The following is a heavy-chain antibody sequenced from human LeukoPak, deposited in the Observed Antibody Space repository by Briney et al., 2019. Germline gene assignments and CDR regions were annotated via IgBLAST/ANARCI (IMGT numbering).Heavy chain of an antibody. V-gene: IGHV3-66*04. Sequence: GGSLRLSCAASGFTVSNNYMIWIRQAPGKGPEWVSLIYSEGTTSYADSAKGRFTISRDNAKNSLYLQMNSLRAEDTAVYYCARLIVILPAATDAFDIWGQGTMVTVSS. CDR2: IYSEGTT. J-gene: IGHJ3*02. CDR1: GFTVSNNY. D-gene: IGHD2-2*01. CDR3: ARLIVILPAATDAFDI.